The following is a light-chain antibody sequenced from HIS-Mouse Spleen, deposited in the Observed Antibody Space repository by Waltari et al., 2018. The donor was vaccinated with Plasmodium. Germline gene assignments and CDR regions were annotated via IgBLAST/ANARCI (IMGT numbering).Light chain of an antibody. CDR1: QSISSR. CDR2: KAS. CDR3: QQYNSYSWT. Sequence: DIQMTQSPSNLSASVGDRVTITCRASQSISSRLAWYQQKPGKAPKLLIYKASSLESGVPSRFSGSGSGTEFTLTISSLQPDDFATYYCQQYNSYSWTFGQGTKVEIK. V-gene: IGKV1-5*03. J-gene: IGKJ1*01.